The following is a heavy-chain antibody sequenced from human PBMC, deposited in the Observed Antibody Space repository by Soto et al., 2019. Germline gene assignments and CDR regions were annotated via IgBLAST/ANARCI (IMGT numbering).Heavy chain of an antibody. D-gene: IGHD2-8*02. CDR1: GHIFVNYG. CDR2: ISPYTGNT. V-gene: IGHV1-18*01. Sequence: QVQLVQSGDEVKKPGASVKVSCKASGHIFVNYGIAWVRQAPRQGLEWMGWISPYTGNTHSASKVQGRLTMTTDTSTSTAYMDLGSLKSDDTAVYYCVVVYNYVTPTPQDVWGQGTTVTVSS. J-gene: IGHJ6*02. CDR3: VVVYNYVTPTPQDV.